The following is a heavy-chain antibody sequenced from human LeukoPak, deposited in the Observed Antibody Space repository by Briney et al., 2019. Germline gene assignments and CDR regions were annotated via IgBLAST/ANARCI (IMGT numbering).Heavy chain of an antibody. CDR3: ARMGRCSSTSCYRREYCFDY. J-gene: IGHJ4*02. CDR1: GGSISSGGYY. CDR2: IYYSGST. V-gene: IGHV4-31*03. D-gene: IGHD2-2*01. Sequence: SQTLSLTCTVSGGSISSGGYYWSWIRQHPGKGLEWIGYIYYSGSTYYNPSLKSRVTISVDTSKNQFSLKLSSVTAADTAVYYCARMGRCSSTSCYRREYCFDYWGQGTLVTVSS.